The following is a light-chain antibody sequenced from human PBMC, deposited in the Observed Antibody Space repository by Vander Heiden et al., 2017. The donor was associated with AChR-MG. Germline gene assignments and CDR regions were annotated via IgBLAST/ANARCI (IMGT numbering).Light chain of an antibody. CDR1: QTITKY. J-gene: IGKJ3*01. CDR2: AAS. CDR3: QQTDRSPFT. V-gene: IGKV1-39*01. Sequence: DIQMTQSPSSLSASVGDRVTITCRASQTITKYVNWYRQKPGEAPKLLIYAASSLQSGVPLRISGDGYGTDFTLTIRSVQPEDSATYYRQQTDRSPFTFGHGTKVNI.